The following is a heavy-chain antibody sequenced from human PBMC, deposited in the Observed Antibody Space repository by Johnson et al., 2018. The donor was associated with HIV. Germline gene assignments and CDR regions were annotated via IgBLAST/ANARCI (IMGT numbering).Heavy chain of an antibody. CDR1: GFTFSSSG. CDR2: IWYDGTNE. D-gene: IGHD6-13*01. Sequence: VQLVESGGGVVQPERSLRLSCAASGFTFSSSGMLWVRQAPGKGLEWVAVIWYDGTNEYSADSVKGRFTISRDNSKNTLYLQVKSLRAEDTAVYYCARDTEYSSNWYAFDIWGQGTMVTVSS. J-gene: IGHJ3*02. CDR3: ARDTEYSSNWYAFDI. V-gene: IGHV3-33*01.